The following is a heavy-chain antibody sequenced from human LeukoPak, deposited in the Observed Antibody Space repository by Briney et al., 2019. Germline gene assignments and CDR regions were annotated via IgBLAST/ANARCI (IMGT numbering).Heavy chain of an antibody. Sequence: ASVKVSCKASGYTFTSYCMHWVRQAPGQGLEWMGIINPSGGSTSYAQKFQGKVTMTRDTSTSTVYMELSSLRSEDTAVYYCARSYDSSGYYGGYWFDYWGQGTLVAVSS. J-gene: IGHJ4*02. D-gene: IGHD3-22*01. V-gene: IGHV1-46*01. CDR1: GYTFTSYC. CDR3: ARSYDSSGYYGGYWFDY. CDR2: INPSGGST.